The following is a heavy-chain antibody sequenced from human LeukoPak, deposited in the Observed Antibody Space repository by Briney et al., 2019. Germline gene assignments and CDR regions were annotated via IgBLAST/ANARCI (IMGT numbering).Heavy chain of an antibody. Sequence: GASVKVSCKTSGYTFTNYYIHWVRQVPGQGLEWMGIINPSSGSTTYAQTFQDRVNMTRDTSTTTFYMELSSLRSEDTAVYYCARDVVPSSYCGMDVWGQGTTVTVSS. V-gene: IGHV1-46*01. CDR3: ARDVVPSSYCGMDV. CDR1: GYTFTNYY. J-gene: IGHJ6*02. CDR2: INPSSGST.